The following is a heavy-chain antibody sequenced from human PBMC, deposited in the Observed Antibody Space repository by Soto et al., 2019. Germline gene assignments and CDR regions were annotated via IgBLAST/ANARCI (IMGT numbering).Heavy chain of an antibody. CDR1: GDSVSGNSAA. D-gene: IGHD5-12*01. Sequence: SQTLSLTCAISGDSVSGNSAAWNWIRQSPSRGLEWLGRTYYRSKWYNDYAVSVKSRIIINADTSNNQFSLQLNSVTPEDTAVYFCAKGDNLGPKTGYAFDPWGQGIMVTVSS. V-gene: IGHV6-1*01. CDR2: TYYRSKWYN. CDR3: AKGDNLGPKTGYAFDP. J-gene: IGHJ5*02.